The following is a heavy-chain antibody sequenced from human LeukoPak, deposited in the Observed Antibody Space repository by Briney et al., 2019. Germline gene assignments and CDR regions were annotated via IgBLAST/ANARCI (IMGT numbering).Heavy chain of an antibody. Sequence: GGSLRLSCAASGFTVSSNYMSWVRQAPGKGLEWVSVTYSDGSTYYADAVKGRFTISRDNSKNTLYLQMNSLRAEDTAVYYCARGPQYCTGGSCYSLFDYWGQGPLVTVSS. CDR1: GFTVSSNY. J-gene: IGHJ4*02. CDR3: ARGPQYCTGGSCYSLFDY. V-gene: IGHV3-66*01. D-gene: IGHD2-15*01. CDR2: TYSDGST.